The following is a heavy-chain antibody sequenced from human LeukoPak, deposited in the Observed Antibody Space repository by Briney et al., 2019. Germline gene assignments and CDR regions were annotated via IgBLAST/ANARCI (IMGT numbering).Heavy chain of an antibody. Sequence: ASVKVSCKASGGTFSSYAISWVRQAPGKGLEWMGGFEPEDGETFYAQKLQGRVTMTEDTSTDTAYMELSSLRFEDTAVYYCATEIFGVVIGGLAYDIWGQGTMVTVSS. D-gene: IGHD3-3*01. CDR3: ATEIFGVVIGGLAYDI. CDR2: FEPEDGET. V-gene: IGHV1-24*01. CDR1: GGTFSSYA. J-gene: IGHJ3*02.